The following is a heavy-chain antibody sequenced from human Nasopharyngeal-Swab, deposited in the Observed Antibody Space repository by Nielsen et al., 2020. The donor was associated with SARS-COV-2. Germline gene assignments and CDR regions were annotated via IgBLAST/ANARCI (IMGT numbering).Heavy chain of an antibody. D-gene: IGHD6-13*01. CDR2: ISDSSSFI. CDR3: ARGGYSRPS. Sequence: GGSLRLSCAASGFTFSSYSMNWVRQAPGTGLEWVSSISDSSSFIYYADSVKGRFTISRDNAKNSLCLQMNSLRAEDTAVYYCARGGYSRPSWGQGTLVTVSS. V-gene: IGHV3-21*01. CDR1: GFTFSSYS. J-gene: IGHJ4*02.